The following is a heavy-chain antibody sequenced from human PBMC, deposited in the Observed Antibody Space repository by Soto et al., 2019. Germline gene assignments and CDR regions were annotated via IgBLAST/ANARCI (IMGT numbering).Heavy chain of an antibody. D-gene: IGHD2-15*01. Sequence: PGESLKISCKGSGYSFTSYWIGWVRQMPGKGLEWMGIIYPGDSDTRYSPSFQGQVTISADKSISTAYLQWSSLKASDTAMYYCARYLRYCSGGSCYSGTFDPWGQGTLVTVSS. V-gene: IGHV5-51*01. CDR1: GYSFTSYW. CDR2: IYPGDSDT. J-gene: IGHJ5*02. CDR3: ARYLRYCSGGSCYSGTFDP.